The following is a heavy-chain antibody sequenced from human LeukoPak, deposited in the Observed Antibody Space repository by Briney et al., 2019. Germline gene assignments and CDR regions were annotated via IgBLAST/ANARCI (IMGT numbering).Heavy chain of an antibody. CDR2: INPSGGST. CDR1: GYTFTSYY. D-gene: IGHD3-22*01. CDR3: ARGGLYYYDSSGSLRQSGLAIDY. V-gene: IGHV1-46*01. Sequence: ASVKVSCKASGYTFTSYYMHWVRQAPGQGLEWMGIINPSGGSTSYAQKFQGRVTMTRDTSTSTVYTELSSLRSEDTAVYYCARGGLYYYDSSGSLRQSGLAIDYWGQGTLVTVSS. J-gene: IGHJ4*02.